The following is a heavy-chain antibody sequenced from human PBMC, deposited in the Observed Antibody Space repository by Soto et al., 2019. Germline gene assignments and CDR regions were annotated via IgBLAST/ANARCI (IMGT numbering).Heavy chain of an antibody. CDR2: ISDGSST. J-gene: IGHJ4*02. V-gene: IGHV3-74*01. D-gene: IGHD6-19*01. Sequence: GGSLRLSCVASGFTFSTYWMYWVRQAPGKGLVWVSRISDGSSTSYADSVKGRFTISRDNAKNTLYLQMNSLRAEDTAVYYCARVGSSGAFDYWGQGTLVTVSS. CDR1: GFTFSTYW. CDR3: ARVGSSGAFDY.